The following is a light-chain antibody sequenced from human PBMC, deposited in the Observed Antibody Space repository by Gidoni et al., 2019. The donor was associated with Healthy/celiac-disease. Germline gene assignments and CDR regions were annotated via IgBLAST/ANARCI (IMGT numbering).Light chain of an antibody. J-gene: IGLJ2*01. CDR2: EVS. Sequence: QSALTQPASVSGPPGQSLTISCTGTSSDVGGYNYVSWYQQHPGKAPKLMIYEVSKRPSGVPDRFSGSKSGNTASLTISGLQAEDEADYYCSSYTSSSTVVFGGGTKLTAL. CDR3: SSYTSSSTVV. CDR1: SSDVGGYNY. V-gene: IGLV2-14*01.